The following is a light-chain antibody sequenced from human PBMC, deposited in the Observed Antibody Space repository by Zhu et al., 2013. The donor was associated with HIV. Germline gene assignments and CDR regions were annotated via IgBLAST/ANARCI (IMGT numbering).Light chain of an antibody. CDR1: QTVSYKH. Sequence: EVVLMQSPGTPSLSPGERATLSCRASQTVSYKHIAWYQQKPGQAPRLLIYGASSRAPGIPDRFSGGGSGTVFTLTITGLEPEDFGMYFCQRFGSSYTWTFGQGTNVEIK. CDR2: GAS. J-gene: IGKJ1*01. CDR3: QRFGSSYTWT. V-gene: IGKV3-20*01.